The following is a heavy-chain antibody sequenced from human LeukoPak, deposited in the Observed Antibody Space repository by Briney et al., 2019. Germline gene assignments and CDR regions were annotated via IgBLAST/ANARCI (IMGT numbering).Heavy chain of an antibody. V-gene: IGHV1-18*01. CDR3: ARDWFGKYFDY. D-gene: IGHD3-10*01. J-gene: IGHJ4*02. CDR2: ISAYNGNT. Sequence: ASVKVSCKASGGTFSSYAISWVRQAPGQGLEWMGWISAYNGNTNYAQKLQGRVTMTTDTSTSTAYMELRSLRSDDTAVYYCARDWFGKYFDYWGQGTLVTDSS. CDR1: GGTFSSYA.